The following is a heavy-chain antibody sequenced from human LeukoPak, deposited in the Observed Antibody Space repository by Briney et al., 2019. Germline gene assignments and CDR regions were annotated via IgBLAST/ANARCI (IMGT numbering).Heavy chain of an antibody. V-gene: IGHV3-23*01. CDR2: ISGSGGST. D-gene: IGHD3-10*01. CDR1: GFTFSSYG. J-gene: IGHJ4*02. CDR3: AKDSNRAYGSGSYYSPFDY. Sequence: PGGTLRLSCAASGFTFSSYGMSWVRQAPGKGLEWVSAISGSGGSTYYADSVKGRFTISRDNSKNTLYLQMNSLRAEDTAVYYCAKDSNRAYGSGSYYSPFDYWGQGTLVTVSS.